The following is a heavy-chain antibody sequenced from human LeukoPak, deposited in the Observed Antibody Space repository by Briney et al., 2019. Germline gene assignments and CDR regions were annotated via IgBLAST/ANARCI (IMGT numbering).Heavy chain of an antibody. D-gene: IGHD2/OR15-2a*01. CDR1: TFTFSDYV. CDR3: AKGPIEGAFDI. V-gene: IGHV3-23*01. Sequence: RGPLRLSCAASTFTFSDYVMTWVRQAPGKGLEWVSSITGDGDSTYYADSVWGRFTISRDNSRNTLYLQMNSVRAEDTAIYYCAKGPIEGAFDIWGQGTVVTVSS. CDR2: ITGDGDST. J-gene: IGHJ3*02.